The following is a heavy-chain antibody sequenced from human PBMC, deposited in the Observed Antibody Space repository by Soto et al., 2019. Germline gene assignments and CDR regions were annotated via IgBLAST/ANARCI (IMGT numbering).Heavy chain of an antibody. V-gene: IGHV3-11*01. J-gene: IGHJ4*02. CDR3: ARDEEALLWFGEAGGFDY. CDR1: GFTFSDYY. Sequence: QVQLVESGGGLVKPGGSLRLSCAASGFTFSDYYMSWIRQAPGKGLEWVSYISSSSSIIYYADSVKGRFTISRDNAKNSLYLQMNGLRADDTAVYYCARDEEALLWFGEAGGFDYWGQGTLVTVSS. CDR2: ISSSSSII. D-gene: IGHD3-10*01.